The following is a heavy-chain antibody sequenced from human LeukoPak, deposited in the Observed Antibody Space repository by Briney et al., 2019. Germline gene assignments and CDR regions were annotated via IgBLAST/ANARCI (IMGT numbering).Heavy chain of an antibody. J-gene: IGHJ4*02. D-gene: IGHD2-15*01. V-gene: IGHV1-2*02. CDR3: ARELGYCSGGSCLYFDY. CDR2: INPNSGGT. CDR1: GYTFTGYY. Sequence: ASVKVSCKASGYTFTGYYMHWVRQAPAQGLEWMGWINPNSGGTNYSQKFQGRVTMTRDTSISTAYMELSRLRSDDTAVYYCARELGYCSGGSCLYFDYWGQGTLVTVSS.